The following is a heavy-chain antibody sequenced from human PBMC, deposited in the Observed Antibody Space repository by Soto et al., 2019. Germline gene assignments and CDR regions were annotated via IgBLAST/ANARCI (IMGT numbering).Heavy chain of an antibody. V-gene: IGHV3-30*18. CDR2: ISYDGSNK. D-gene: IGHD6-13*01. Sequence: QVQLVESGGGVVQPGRSLRLSCAASGFTFSSYGMHWVRQAPGKGLEWVAVISYDGSNKYYADSVKGRFTISRDKSKNPLYLQMNSLRAEDTAVYYCAKGSSSQTYFDYWGQGTLVTVSS. CDR1: GFTFSSYG. J-gene: IGHJ4*02. CDR3: AKGSSSQTYFDY.